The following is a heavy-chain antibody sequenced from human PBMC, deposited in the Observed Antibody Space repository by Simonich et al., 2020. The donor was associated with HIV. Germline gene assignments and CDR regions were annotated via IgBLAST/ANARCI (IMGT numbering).Heavy chain of an antibody. Sequence: QVQLVQSGAEVKKPGASVKVSCKVSGYTLTDLSLHWVRQAPGKGLELMGNVDPEDGGTIYSQELQGRVTMTEDTSTDTAYMELSSLRSEDTAVYYCATDSAYYYDSRDFYGGYFQHWGQGTLVTVSS. CDR1: GYTLTDLS. CDR3: ATDSAYYYDSRDFYGGYFQH. V-gene: IGHV1-24*01. J-gene: IGHJ1*01. D-gene: IGHD3-22*01. CDR2: VDPEDGGT.